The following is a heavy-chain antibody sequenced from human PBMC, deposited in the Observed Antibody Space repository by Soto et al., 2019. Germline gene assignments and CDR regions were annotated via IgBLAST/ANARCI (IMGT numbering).Heavy chain of an antibody. CDR2: INHSGSS. CDR3: ARDSTRRGACDV. Sequence: PSETLSLTCALYNASFSVYYWTWIRQPPGKGLEWIGEINHSGSSNSNPSLKSRVTISVDTSENQFSLKLNSVTAADTAVYYCARDSTRRGACDVWGQGTMVTVSS. J-gene: IGHJ3*01. V-gene: IGHV4-34*01. D-gene: IGHD2-2*01. CDR1: NASFSVYY.